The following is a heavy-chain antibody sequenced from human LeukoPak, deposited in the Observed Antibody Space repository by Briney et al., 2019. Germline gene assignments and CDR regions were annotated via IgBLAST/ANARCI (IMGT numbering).Heavy chain of an antibody. Sequence: SETLSLTCTVSGGSISSYYWSWIRQPAGKGLEWIGRIYTSGSTNYNPSLKSRVTMSVDTSKNQFSLKLSSVTAADTAVYYCARGSPKNYDILTGYFFPGQYYYMDVWGKGTTVTISS. V-gene: IGHV4-4*07. CDR2: IYTSGST. D-gene: IGHD3-9*01. CDR3: ARGSPKNYDILTGYFFPGQYYYMDV. J-gene: IGHJ6*03. CDR1: GGSISSYY.